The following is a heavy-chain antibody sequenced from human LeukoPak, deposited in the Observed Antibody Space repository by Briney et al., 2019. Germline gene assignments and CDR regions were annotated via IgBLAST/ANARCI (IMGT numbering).Heavy chain of an antibody. V-gene: IGHV4-4*07. J-gene: IGHJ6*02. CDR1: GGSISSYY. Sequence: SETLSLTCTVSGGSISSYYWSWIRQPAGKGLEWIGRIYTSGSTNYNPSLKSRVTMSVDMSKNQFSLKLSSVTAADTAVYYCARGYYDFWSGYFPPPRNYYYYGMDVWGQGTTVTVSS. D-gene: IGHD3-3*01. CDR2: IYTSGST. CDR3: ARGYYDFWSGYFPPPRNYYYYGMDV.